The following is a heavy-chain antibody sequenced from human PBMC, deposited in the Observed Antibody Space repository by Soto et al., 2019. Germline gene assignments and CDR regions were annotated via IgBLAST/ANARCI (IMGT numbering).Heavy chain of an antibody. CDR3: ARGGGGSHCDW. D-gene: IGHD2-15*01. CDR1: GFTFSSYA. J-gene: IGHJ4*02. CDR2: ISGSGGST. Sequence: EVQLLESGGGLVQPGGSLRLSCAASGFTFSSYAMRWVRQAPVKGLEWVSAISGSGGSTYYADSVKGRFTISRDNTKNTRSLPVTTVGAWGTGEDAWARGGGGSHCDWWGQGSVVTVSS. V-gene: IGHV3-23*01.